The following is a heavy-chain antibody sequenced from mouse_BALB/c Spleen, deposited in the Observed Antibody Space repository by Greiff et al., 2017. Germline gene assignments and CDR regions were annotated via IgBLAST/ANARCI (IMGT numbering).Heavy chain of an antibody. V-gene: IGHV5-6-3*01. CDR2: INSNGGST. CDR3: AREGIYYGNFDY. D-gene: IGHD2-1*01. Sequence: EVMLVESGGGLVQPGGSLKLSCAASGFTFSSYRMSWVRQTPDKRLVLVATINSNGGSTYYPDSVKGRFTISRDNAKNTLYLQMSSLKSEDTAMYYCAREGIYYGNFDYWGQGTTLTVSS. CDR1: GFTFSSYR. J-gene: IGHJ2*01.